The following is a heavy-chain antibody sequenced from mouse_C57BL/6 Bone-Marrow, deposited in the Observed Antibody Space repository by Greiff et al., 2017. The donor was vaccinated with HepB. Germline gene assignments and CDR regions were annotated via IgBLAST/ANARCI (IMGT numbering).Heavy chain of an antibody. CDR2: ISSGGSYT. Sequence: DVKLVESGGDLVKPGGSLKLSCAASGFTFSSYGMSWVRQTPDKRLEWVATISSGGSYTYYPDSVKGRFTISRDNAKNTLYLQMSSLKSEDTAMYYCARHRRPNSGNYAMDYWGQGTSVTVSS. V-gene: IGHV5-6*02. D-gene: IGHD6-5*01. CDR3: ARHRRPNSGNYAMDY. CDR1: GFTFSSYG. J-gene: IGHJ4*01.